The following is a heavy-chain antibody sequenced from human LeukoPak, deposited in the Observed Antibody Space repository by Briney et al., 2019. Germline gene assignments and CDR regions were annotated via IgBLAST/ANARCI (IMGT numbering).Heavy chain of an antibody. CDR1: GVIFNNFA. Sequence: GGSLRLSCAPSGVIFNNFAFHWVRQAPGKGLEWVAVISYDGSNKYYADSVKGRFTISRDNSKNTLYLQMNSLRAEDTAVYYCARLLLSGYWGQGTLVTVSS. CDR2: ISYDGSNK. V-gene: IGHV3-30-3*01. J-gene: IGHJ4*02. CDR3: ARLLLSGY. D-gene: IGHD3-10*01.